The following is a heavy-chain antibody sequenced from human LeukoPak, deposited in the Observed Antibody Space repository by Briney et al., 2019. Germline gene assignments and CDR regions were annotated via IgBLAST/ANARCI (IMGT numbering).Heavy chain of an antibody. J-gene: IGHJ4*02. D-gene: IGHD3-22*01. V-gene: IGHV3-33*01. CDR1: GFTFSNYG. CDR2: IWYDGSNK. CDR3: ARARGYDGSGYYYGFFDY. Sequence: GGSLRLSCAASGFTFSNYGMHWVRQAPGKGLEWVAVIWYDGSNKYHADSVKGRFTISRDNSKNTLYLQMNSLRTEDTAEYYCARARGYDGSGYYYGFFDYWGQGTLVTVSS.